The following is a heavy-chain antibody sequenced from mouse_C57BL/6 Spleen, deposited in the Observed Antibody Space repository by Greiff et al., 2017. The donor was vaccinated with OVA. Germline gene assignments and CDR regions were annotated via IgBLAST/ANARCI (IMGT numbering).Heavy chain of an antibody. CDR3: ARFITTVGYWYFDV. Sequence: VQLKESGPGLVQPSQSLSITCTVSGFSLTSYGVHWVRQSPGKGLEWLGVIWSGGSTDYNAAFISRLSISKDNSKSQVFFKMNSLQADDTAKYYCARFITTVGYWYFDVWGTGTTVTVSS. D-gene: IGHD1-1*01. CDR1: GFSLTSYG. CDR2: IWSGGST. V-gene: IGHV2-2*01. J-gene: IGHJ1*03.